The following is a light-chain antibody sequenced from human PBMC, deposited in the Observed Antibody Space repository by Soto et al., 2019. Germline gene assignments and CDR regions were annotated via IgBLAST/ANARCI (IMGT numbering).Light chain of an antibody. V-gene: IGKV1-5*01. Sequence: DIQLTQSPSPLSASVGDRVTITCQASQRIDRYLAWYQQKPGKAPKLLVYEASTLEGGVPSRFSGSGSATECILIISSLQPDDVATYYCQQYKDDAWTLGQGTKVDIK. CDR1: QRIDRY. CDR2: EAS. J-gene: IGKJ1*01. CDR3: QQYKDDAWT.